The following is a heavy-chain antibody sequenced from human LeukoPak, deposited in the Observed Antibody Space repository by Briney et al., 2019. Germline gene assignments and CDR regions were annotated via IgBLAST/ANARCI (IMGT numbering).Heavy chain of an antibody. CDR3: ARDFFRYYFDY. Sequence: PGRSLRLSCEASGFTLSYYAMHWVRQAPGKGPEWVAVMSSDGSYKDYGDSVKGRFTISRDNSKNTLYLQMNSLRAEDTAVYYCARDFFRYYFDYWGQGTLVTVSS. J-gene: IGHJ4*02. D-gene: IGHD3-3*01. V-gene: IGHV3-30*04. CDR1: GFTLSYYA. CDR2: MSSDGSYK.